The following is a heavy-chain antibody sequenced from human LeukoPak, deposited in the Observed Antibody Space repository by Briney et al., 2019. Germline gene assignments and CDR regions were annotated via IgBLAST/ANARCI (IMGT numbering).Heavy chain of an antibody. V-gene: IGHV3-15*01. CDR1: GFTFSNAW. D-gene: IGHD6-6*01. J-gene: IGHJ4*02. CDR3: TTDRIAARPRGSY. CDR2: IKSKTDGGTT. Sequence: GGSLRLPCAASGFTFSNAWMSWVRQAPGKGLEWVGRIKSKTDGGTTDYAAPVKGRFTISRDDSKNTLYLQMNSLKTEDTAVYYCTTDRIAARPRGSYWGQGTLVTVSS.